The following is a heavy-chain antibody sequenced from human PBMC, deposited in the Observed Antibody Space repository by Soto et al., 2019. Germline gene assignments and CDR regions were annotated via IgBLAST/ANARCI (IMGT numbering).Heavy chain of an antibody. J-gene: IGHJ4*02. CDR3: ARGRYYYDSIGYYYQIGAYYFDY. V-gene: IGHV4-34*01. D-gene: IGHD3-22*01. Sequence: SETLSLTCAVYGGSFSGYYWSWIRQPPGKGLEWIGEINHSGSTNYSPSLKSRVTISVDTSKNQFSLKLSSVTAADTAVYYCARGRYYYDSIGYYYQIGAYYFDYWGQGTLVTVSS. CDR2: INHSGST. CDR1: GGSFSGYY.